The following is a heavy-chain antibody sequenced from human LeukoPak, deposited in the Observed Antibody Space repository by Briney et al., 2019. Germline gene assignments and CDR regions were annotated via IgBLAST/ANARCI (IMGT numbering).Heavy chain of an antibody. CDR3: AKDSGTRDYYYNGMDV. CDR2: VSAGGGST. D-gene: IGHD3/OR15-3a*01. V-gene: IGHV3-23*01. Sequence: PGGSLRLSCAPPGFTFYYYAMNSVPQAPGKGLEWGSAVSAGGGSTYFADSVKGRFTISRDNSKNTLYLQMNSLRAEDTAVYYCAKDSGTRDYYYNGMDVWGQGTTVTVSS. J-gene: IGHJ6*02. CDR1: GFTFYYYA.